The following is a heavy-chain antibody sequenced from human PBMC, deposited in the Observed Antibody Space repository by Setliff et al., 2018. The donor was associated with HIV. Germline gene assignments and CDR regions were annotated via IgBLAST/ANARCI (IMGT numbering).Heavy chain of an antibody. CDR3: ARGATLLPGYSDRWEYFYMDV. CDR1: GGSFSEYN. D-gene: IGHD5-12*01. V-gene: IGHV4-34*01. CDR2: INHSGST. Sequence: PSETLSLTCAVYGGSFSEYNWSWIRQSPGKGLEWIGEINHSGSTHYNPPLKSRATISVDTSKNQFSLRLNSVTAADTAVYYCARGATLLPGYSDRWEYFYMDVWGKGTTVTVSS. J-gene: IGHJ6*03.